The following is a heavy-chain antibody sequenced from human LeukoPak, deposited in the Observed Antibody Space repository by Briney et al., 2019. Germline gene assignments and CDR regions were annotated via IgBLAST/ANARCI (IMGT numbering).Heavy chain of an antibody. J-gene: IGHJ4*02. V-gene: IGHV4-39*07. Sequence: SETLSLTCTVSGGSISSSSYYWGWIRQPPGKGLEWIGSIYYSGSTYYNPSLKSRVTISVDTSKNQFSLKLRSVTAADTAVYYCARRTKRYYFDHWGQGTLVTVSS. CDR2: IYYSGST. D-gene: IGHD6-25*01. CDR3: ARRTKRYYFDH. CDR1: GGSISSSSYY.